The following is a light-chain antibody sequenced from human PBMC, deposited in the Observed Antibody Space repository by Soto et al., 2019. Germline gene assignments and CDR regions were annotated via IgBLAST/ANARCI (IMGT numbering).Light chain of an antibody. CDR2: SAS. CDR1: QDISSY. V-gene: IGKV1-9*01. J-gene: IGKJ1*01. Sequence: DIELTQSPAFLSVSVGDRATISCRASQDISSYLAWYQQRPGQVPRLLTHSASTMQSGVPSRFSGSGSGTTFTLTISSLQPEDIATYYCQQLNRFPRTFGQGTKVEV. CDR3: QQLNRFPRT.